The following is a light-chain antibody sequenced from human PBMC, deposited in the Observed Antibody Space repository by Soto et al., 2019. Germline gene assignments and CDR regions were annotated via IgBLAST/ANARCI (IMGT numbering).Light chain of an antibody. CDR3: QLYGISPQ. CDR1: QTSGSNF. V-gene: IGKV3-20*01. J-gene: IGKJ5*01. Sequence: IVLTPSPGSLSLSPRERATPSCKTSQTSGSNFLAWYQHKPGQAPRLLIYASSNRATGIPDRFSGSASGPDFTLTINRLEPEDFAVYYCQLYGISPQFGQGTRLEIK. CDR2: ASS.